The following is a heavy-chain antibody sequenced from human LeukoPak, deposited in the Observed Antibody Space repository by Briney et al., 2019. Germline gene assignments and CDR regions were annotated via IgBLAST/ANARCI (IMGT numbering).Heavy chain of an antibody. CDR3: ARNSGYYSYYYYYGMDV. CDR2: IYYSGST. V-gene: IGHV4-59*12. D-gene: IGHD3-22*01. J-gene: IGHJ6*02. Sequence: SETLSPTCTVSGGSISSYYWSWIRQPPGKGLEWIGYIYYSGSTYYNPSLKSRVTISVDRSKNQFSLKLSSVTAADTAVYYCARNSGYYSYYYYYGMDVWGQGTTVTVSS. CDR1: GGSISSYY.